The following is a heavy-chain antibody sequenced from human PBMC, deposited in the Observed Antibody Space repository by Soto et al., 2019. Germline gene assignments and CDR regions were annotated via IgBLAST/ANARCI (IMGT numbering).Heavy chain of an antibody. V-gene: IGHV4-39*01. CDR2: IYYSGST. CDR3: ARTLDIVVVPAAISAFDI. D-gene: IGHD2-2*01. Sequence: SETLSLTCTVSGGSISSSSYYWGWIRQPPGKGLEWIGSIYYSGSTYYNPSLKSRVTISVDTSKNQFSLKLSSVTAADTAVYYCARTLDIVVVPAAISAFDIWGQGTMVTVSS. J-gene: IGHJ3*02. CDR1: GGSISSSSYY.